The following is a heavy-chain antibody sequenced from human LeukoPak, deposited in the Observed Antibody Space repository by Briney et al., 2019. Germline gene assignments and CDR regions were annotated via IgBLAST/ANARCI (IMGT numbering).Heavy chain of an antibody. J-gene: IGHJ3*02. V-gene: IGHV4-39*07. CDR1: GGSISSSSYY. Sequence: SETLSLTCTVSGGSISSSSYYWGWIRQPPGKGLEWIGSIYYSGSTYYNPSLKSRVTISVDTSKNQFSLKLSSVTAADTAVYYCARGGVGATDAFDIWGQGTMVTVSS. CDR2: IYYSGST. CDR3: ARGGVGATDAFDI. D-gene: IGHD1-26*01.